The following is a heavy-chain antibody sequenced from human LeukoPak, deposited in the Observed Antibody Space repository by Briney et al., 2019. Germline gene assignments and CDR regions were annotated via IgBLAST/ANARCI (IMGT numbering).Heavy chain of an antibody. CDR2: IYSGGST. D-gene: IGHD3-3*01. J-gene: IGHJ3*02. CDR1: GFTVSSNY. V-gene: IGHV3-53*01. Sequence: PGGSLRLSCAASGFTVSSNYMSWVRQAPGKGLEWVSVIYSGGSTYYADSVKGRFTISRDNSKNTLYLQMNSLRAEDTAVYYCARDPEWPQGAFDIWGQGTMVTVSS. CDR3: ARDPEWPQGAFDI.